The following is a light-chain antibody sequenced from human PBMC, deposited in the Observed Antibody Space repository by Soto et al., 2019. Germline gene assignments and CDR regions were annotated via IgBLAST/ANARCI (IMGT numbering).Light chain of an antibody. V-gene: IGLV3-21*04. CDR2: YDN. CDR1: NIGSKS. CDR3: QVWDRSTDHVV. J-gene: IGLJ2*01. Sequence: SYELTQPPSVSVAPGKTARITCGGNNIGSKSVHWNQLKPGQAPVVVIYYDNDRPSGIPERFSGSNSGNTATLTISRVEAGDEDDYYCQVWDRSTDHVVFGGGTKVTVL.